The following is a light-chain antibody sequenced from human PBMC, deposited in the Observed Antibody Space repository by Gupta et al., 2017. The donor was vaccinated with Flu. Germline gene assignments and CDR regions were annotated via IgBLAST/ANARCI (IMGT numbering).Light chain of an antibody. CDR3: KVRDGGSEYPGI. CDR2: DES. Sequence: YVLTQPPSVSVAPGQTAKITCGGNNTGSHSVHCYQQRPGQSPVLVVYDESDRLSGNPERSSGSHSGNTATLTISRVEAGDEDDYHCKVRDGGSEYPGIFGGGTKLTVL. V-gene: IGLV3-21*02. J-gene: IGLJ2*01. CDR1: NTGSHS.